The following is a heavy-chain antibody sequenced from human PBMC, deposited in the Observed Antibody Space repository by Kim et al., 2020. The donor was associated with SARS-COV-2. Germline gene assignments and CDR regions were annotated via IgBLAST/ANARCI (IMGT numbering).Heavy chain of an antibody. CDR3: ARRRGGTWGSYRSGYFDY. Sequence: GYYGGWIRQPPGKGLGWIGEINHSGSTNYNPSLKSRVTISVDTSKNQFSLKLSSVTAADTAVYYCARRRGGTWGSYRSGYFDYWGQGTLV. CDR2: INHSGST. CDR1: GYY. J-gene: IGHJ4*02. D-gene: IGHD3-16*02. V-gene: IGHV4-34*01.